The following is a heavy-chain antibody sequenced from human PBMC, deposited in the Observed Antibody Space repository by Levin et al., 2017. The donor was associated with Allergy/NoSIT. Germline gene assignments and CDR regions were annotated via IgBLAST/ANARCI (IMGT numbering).Heavy chain of an antibody. CDR3: ARDFGDPYYFDRSTHPHFDY. Sequence: GESLKISCRASGYLFIGYYLHWVRQAPGQGPEWMGWINPNSGDTNFAQKFQGRVTMTRDTSISTVYMELNWLRSDDTAVYFCARDFGDPYYFDRSTHPHFDYWGQGTLVTVSS. V-gene: IGHV1-2*02. J-gene: IGHJ4*02. CDR1: GYLFIGYY. CDR2: INPNSGDT. D-gene: IGHD3-22*01.